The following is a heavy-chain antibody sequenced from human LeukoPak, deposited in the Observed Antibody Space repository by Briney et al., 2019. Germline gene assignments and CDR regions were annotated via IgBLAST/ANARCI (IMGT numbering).Heavy chain of an antibody. CDR3: ATDDYRGLGY. Sequence: GGSLRLSCATSGITFSDYWMHWVRQAPGKGLVWVSHIDQYGTYTTYADSVKGRFAISRDNAKNTVYLHLSSLRAEDTAVYYCATDDYRGLGYWGQGTLVTVPS. V-gene: IGHV3-74*01. CDR1: GITFSDYW. J-gene: IGHJ4*02. D-gene: IGHD4-11*01. CDR2: IDQYGTYT.